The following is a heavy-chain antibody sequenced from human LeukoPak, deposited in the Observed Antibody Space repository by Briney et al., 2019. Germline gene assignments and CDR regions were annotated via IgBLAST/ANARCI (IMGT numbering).Heavy chain of an antibody. CDR2: ISASGGNT. D-gene: IGHD1-26*01. CDR1: GFTFSSYA. J-gene: IGHJ4*02. CDR3: AKENHGIVGATTLIDY. V-gene: IGHV3-23*01. Sequence: GGSLRLSRAASGFTFSSYAMSWVRQAPGKGLEWVSVISASGGNTYYADSVKGRFTISRDNSKNTLYLQMNSLRAEDTAVYYCAKENHGIVGATTLIDYWGQGTLVTVSS.